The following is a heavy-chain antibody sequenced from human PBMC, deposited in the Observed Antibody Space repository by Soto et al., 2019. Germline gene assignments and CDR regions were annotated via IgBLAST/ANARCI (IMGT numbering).Heavy chain of an antibody. CDR1: GFTFRSHR. CDR2: IDTDGGGT. J-gene: IGHJ4*02. CDR3: ATVFDV. V-gene: IGHV3-74*01. D-gene: IGHD4-17*01. Sequence: EVQLVESGGGLVQPGGSLRVSCAASGFTFRSHRIHWVRQAPGKGLEWVSRIDTDGGGTSYADSVKGRFTISTDNAESRVYLQMNGLRVEDTAVYYCATVFDVWGQGTLVTVFS.